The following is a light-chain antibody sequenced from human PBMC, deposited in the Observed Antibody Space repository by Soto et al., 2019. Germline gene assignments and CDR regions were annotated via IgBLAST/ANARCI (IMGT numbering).Light chain of an antibody. CDR3: FSFTSTRTHV. CDR2: NIS. CDR1: SSDVGGCNY. Sequence: QSVLTQARSVSGSPGHTVTLSCTGTSSDVGGCNYISWYQHHPGKAPKDMIYNISKQPSGVPDRFSGSKSGNTAYLTISGRQVEDEAEYFSFSFTSTRTHVFETGTKSPS. V-gene: IGLV2-11*01. J-gene: IGLJ1*01.